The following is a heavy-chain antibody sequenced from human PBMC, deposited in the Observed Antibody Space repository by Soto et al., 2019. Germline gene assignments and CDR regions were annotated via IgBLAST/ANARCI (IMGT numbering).Heavy chain of an antibody. CDR2: ISGSGGST. CDR1: GFTFSSYA. Sequence: EVQLLESGGGLVQPGGSLRLSCAASGFTFSSYAMSWVRQAPGKGLEWVSAISGSGGSTYYADSVKGRFTISRDNSKNTLYLQMNSLRAEDTAVYYCATDLSTPYSSSSNYYYYYMDVWGKGTPVTVSS. V-gene: IGHV3-23*01. D-gene: IGHD6-6*01. CDR3: ATDLSTPYSSSSNYYYYYMDV. J-gene: IGHJ6*03.